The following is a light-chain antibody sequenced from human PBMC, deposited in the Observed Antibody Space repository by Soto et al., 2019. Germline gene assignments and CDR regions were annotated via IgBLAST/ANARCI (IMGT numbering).Light chain of an antibody. CDR2: EVS. V-gene: IGLV2-14*01. J-gene: IGLJ1*01. Sequence: QSALTQPASVSGSPGQSVTISCTGTSSDVGAYNYVSWYQQHPAKAPKLIIYEVSNRPSGVSNRFSGSKSGNTASLTVSGLQAEDEAHYYCSSYTRSTTLYVFGTGTKLTVL. CDR3: SSYTRSTTLYV. CDR1: SSDVGAYNY.